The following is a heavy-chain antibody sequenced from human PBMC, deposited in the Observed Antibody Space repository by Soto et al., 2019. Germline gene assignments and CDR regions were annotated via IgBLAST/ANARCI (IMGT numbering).Heavy chain of an antibody. D-gene: IGHD6-13*01. CDR2: ISYDGSNK. CDR1: GFTFSSYA. Sequence: QVQLVESGGGVVQPGRSLRLSCAASGFTFSSYAMHWVRQAPGKGLEWVAVISYDGSNKYYADSVKGRFTISRDNSKNXLYLQMNSLRAEDTAVYYCAELAAAGPHYYCGMDVWGQGTTVTVSS. CDR3: AELAAAGPHYYCGMDV. J-gene: IGHJ6*02. V-gene: IGHV3-30-3*01.